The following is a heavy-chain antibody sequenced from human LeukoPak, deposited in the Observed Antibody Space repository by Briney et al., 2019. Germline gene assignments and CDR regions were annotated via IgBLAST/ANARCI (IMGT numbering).Heavy chain of an antibody. V-gene: IGHV3-48*02. Sequence: GGSLRLSCAASGFSFNSQSMNWVRQAPGQGLEWVSYISSGSSTIYYADSVKGRFTISRDNAKNSLYLQMSSLRDEDTAVYYCAREQVPLGTGIDYWGQGTLVTVSS. D-gene: IGHD3/OR15-3a*01. CDR3: AREQVPLGTGIDY. CDR2: ISSGSSTI. CDR1: GFSFNSQS. J-gene: IGHJ4*02.